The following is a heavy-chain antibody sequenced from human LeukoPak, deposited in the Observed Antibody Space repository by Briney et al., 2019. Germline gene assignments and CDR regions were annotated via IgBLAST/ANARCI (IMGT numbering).Heavy chain of an antibody. V-gene: IGHV4-39*07. Sequence: PSETLSLTCTVSGGSISSSSYYWGWIRQPPGKGLEWIGSIYYSGSTCYNPSLKSRVTISVDTSKNQFSLKLSSVTAADTAVYYCASAAWTAMVPYLDYWGQGTLVTVSS. J-gene: IGHJ4*02. CDR2: IYYSGST. CDR1: GGSISSSSYY. CDR3: ASAAWTAMVPYLDY. D-gene: IGHD5-18*01.